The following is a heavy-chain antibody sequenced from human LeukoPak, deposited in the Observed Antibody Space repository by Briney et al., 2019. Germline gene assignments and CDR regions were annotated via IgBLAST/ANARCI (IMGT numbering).Heavy chain of an antibody. V-gene: IGHV4-34*01. CDR1: GGSFSGYY. CDR3: ARANYYDSSGYYRHWYFDL. CDR2: INHSGST. D-gene: IGHD3-22*01. Sequence: SETLSLTCAVYGGSFSGYYWSWIRQPPGKGVEWIGEINHSGSTNYNPSLKSRVTISVDTSKNQFSLKLSSVTAADTAVYYCARANYYDSSGYYRHWYFDLWGRGTLVTVSS. J-gene: IGHJ2*01.